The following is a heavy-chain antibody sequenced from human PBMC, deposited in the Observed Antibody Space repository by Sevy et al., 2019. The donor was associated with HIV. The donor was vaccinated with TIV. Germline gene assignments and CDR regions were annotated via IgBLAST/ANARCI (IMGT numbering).Heavy chain of an antibody. CDR3: ARLLGGGDWGAFDI. CDR1: GGSISSSSYY. CDR2: IYYSGST. Sequence: SETLSLTCTVSGGSISSSSYYWGWIRQPPGKGLEGIGSIYYSGSTYYNPSLKSRVTISVDTSKNQFSLKLSSVTAADTAVYYCARLLGGGDWGAFDIWGQGTMVTVSS. D-gene: IGHD2-21*02. J-gene: IGHJ3*02. V-gene: IGHV4-39*01.